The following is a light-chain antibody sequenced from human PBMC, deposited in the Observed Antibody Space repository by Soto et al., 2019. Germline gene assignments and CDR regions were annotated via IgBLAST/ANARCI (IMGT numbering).Light chain of an antibody. CDR1: SSDVGSYNL. CDR2: EGS. Sequence: ALTKPASVSGSPGQSITISCTGTSSDVGSYNLVSWYQQHPGKAPKLMIYEGSKRPSGVSNRFSGSKSGNTASLTISGLQAEDEADYYCCSYAGTYVFGTGTKVTVL. J-gene: IGLJ1*01. V-gene: IGLV2-23*01. CDR3: CSYAGTYV.